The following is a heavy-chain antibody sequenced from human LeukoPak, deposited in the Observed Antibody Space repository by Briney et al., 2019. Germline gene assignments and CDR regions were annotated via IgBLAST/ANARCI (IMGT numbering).Heavy chain of an antibody. CDR2: INHSGST. CDR1: GGSFSAYF. Sequence: KPSQTLSLTCAVYGGSFSAYFWSWIRQPPGKGLEWIGEINHSGSTNYNPSLKSRVTTSLDTSKNHFSLKLSSVTAADTAVYYCARSTYGDYYMDVWGKGTTVTVSS. J-gene: IGHJ6*03. D-gene: IGHD3-10*02. V-gene: IGHV4-34*01. CDR3: ARSTYGDYYMDV.